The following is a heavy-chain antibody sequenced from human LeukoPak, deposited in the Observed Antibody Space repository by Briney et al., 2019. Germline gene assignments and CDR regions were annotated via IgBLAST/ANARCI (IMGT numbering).Heavy chain of an antibody. D-gene: IGHD5-12*01. V-gene: IGHV4-59*08. CDR2: IQYSGRT. Sequence: SETLSLTCTVSGGSISSYYWSWIGQPPGKGLKGIGYIQYSGRTNYNPSLKSRVTISLDTSNNQFSLKLSSVTAADTAVYYCARMGGYSGYATHWGQGTLVTVSS. CDR1: GGSISSYY. J-gene: IGHJ4*02. CDR3: ARMGGYSGYATH.